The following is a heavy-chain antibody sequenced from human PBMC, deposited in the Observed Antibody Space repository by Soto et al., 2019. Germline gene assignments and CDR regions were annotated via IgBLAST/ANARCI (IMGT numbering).Heavy chain of an antibody. V-gene: IGHV1-69*02. CDR3: ATSTCSICYVDGSRPWFDL. CDR1: GGTFSSYT. J-gene: IGHJ5*02. D-gene: IGHD2-2*01. Sequence: GASVKVSCKASGGTFSSYTISWVRQAPGQGLEWMGRIIPILGIANYAQKFQGRVTITADKSTSTAYMELSSLRSEDTAVYYCATSTCSICYVDGSRPWFDLWGQGTLVTVSS. CDR2: IIPILGIA.